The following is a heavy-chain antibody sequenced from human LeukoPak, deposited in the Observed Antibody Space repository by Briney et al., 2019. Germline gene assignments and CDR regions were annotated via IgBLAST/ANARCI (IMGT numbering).Heavy chain of an antibody. CDR2: INEDGGER. CDR3: ARGGNLEN. D-gene: IGHD1-14*01. Sequence: GGSLRLSRAASGFTLNRYWMSWVCQAPGKGLEWVANINEDGGERHYADSVKGRFTISRDNAKNSLYLQMNSLRAEDTAVYYCARGGNLENWGGGTLVTVSS. V-gene: IGHV3-7*01. J-gene: IGHJ4*02. CDR1: GFTLNRYW.